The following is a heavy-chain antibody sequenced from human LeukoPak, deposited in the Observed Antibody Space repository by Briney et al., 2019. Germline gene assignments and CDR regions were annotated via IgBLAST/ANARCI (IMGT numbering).Heavy chain of an antibody. D-gene: IGHD3-22*01. CDR1: GGSISSYS. CDR2: IYYSGST. J-gene: IGHJ3*02. V-gene: IGHV4-59*01. CDR3: ARPYYDSSGDAFDI. Sequence: PSETLRLTCTVSGGSISSYSWSWIRQPPGKGLEWIGYIYYSGSTNYNPSLKSRVTISVDTSKNQFSLKLSSVTAADTAVYYCARPYYDSSGDAFDIWGHGAMVTVS.